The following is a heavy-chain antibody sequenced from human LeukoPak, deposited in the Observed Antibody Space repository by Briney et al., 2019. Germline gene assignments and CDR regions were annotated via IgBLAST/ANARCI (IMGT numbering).Heavy chain of an antibody. V-gene: IGHV3-49*04. Sequence: PGRSLRLSCTASGFTFGDYAMSWVRQAPGKGLEWVGFIRSKAYGGTTEYAASVKGRFTISRDDSKSIAHLQMNSLKTEDTAVYYCTREVEGGYDSAPYDYWGQGTLVTVSS. CDR2: IRSKAYGGTT. D-gene: IGHD5-12*01. J-gene: IGHJ4*02. CDR3: TREVEGGYDSAPYDY. CDR1: GFTFGDYA.